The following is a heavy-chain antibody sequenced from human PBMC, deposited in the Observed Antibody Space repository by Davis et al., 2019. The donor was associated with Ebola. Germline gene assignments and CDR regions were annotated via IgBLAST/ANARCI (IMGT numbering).Heavy chain of an antibody. Sequence: MPSETLSLTCSVSGGSVSSTTYYWGWIRQPPGKGLEWMGSIYYSGTTYDNPPLKSRVTVSVDRSKNQFSLKLSSVTAADTAVYYCARGHSYGSMVYGVDVWGQGTTVSVSS. V-gene: IGHV4-39*01. CDR3: ARGHSYGSMVYGVDV. J-gene: IGHJ6*02. CDR2: IYYSGTT. CDR1: GGSVSSTTYY. D-gene: IGHD5-18*01.